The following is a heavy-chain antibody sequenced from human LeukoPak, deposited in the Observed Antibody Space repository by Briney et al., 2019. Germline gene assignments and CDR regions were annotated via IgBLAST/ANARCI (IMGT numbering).Heavy chain of an antibody. CDR1: GFAVSNNY. V-gene: IGHV3-53*01. Sequence: GGSLRLPCAASGFAVSNNYMSWVRQAPGKGLEWVSVIYSGGSTYYADSVKGRFTISRDNSKNSLYLQMNSLTAEDTAVYYCARDYFSRAAVLGYFDLWGRGTLVTVSS. D-gene: IGHD2-15*01. J-gene: IGHJ2*01. CDR2: IYSGGST. CDR3: ARDYFSRAAVLGYFDL.